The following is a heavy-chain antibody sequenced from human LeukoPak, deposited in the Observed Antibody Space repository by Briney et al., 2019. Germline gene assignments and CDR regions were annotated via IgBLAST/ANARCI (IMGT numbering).Heavy chain of an antibody. CDR3: ATSRFSGGLGRFDP. V-gene: IGHV4-61*02. Sequence: SETLSLTCTVSGDSISSGTYYWNWLRQPAGKRLAWIGRIYTSGNTYYNPSLKSRVTISLDTSKNQFSLNLTSVTAADTAVYYCATSRFSGGLGRFDPWGQGTLVTVSS. D-gene: IGHD3-10*01. J-gene: IGHJ5*02. CDR1: GDSISSGTYY. CDR2: IYTSGNT.